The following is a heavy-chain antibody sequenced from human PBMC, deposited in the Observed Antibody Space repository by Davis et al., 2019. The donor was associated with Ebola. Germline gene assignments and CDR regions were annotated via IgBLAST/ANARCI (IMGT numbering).Heavy chain of an antibody. CDR3: ARWGYSSSSGNYYGMDV. Sequence: ASVKVSCKASGYTFTSYYMYWVRQAPGQGLEWMGLINPSGRSTTYAQKFQGRVTMTRDTSTSTVYMELSSLRSEDTAVYYCARWGYSSSSGNYYGMDVWGQGTTVTVSS. CDR1: GYTFTSYY. J-gene: IGHJ6*02. D-gene: IGHD6-6*01. V-gene: IGHV1-46*01. CDR2: INPSGRST.